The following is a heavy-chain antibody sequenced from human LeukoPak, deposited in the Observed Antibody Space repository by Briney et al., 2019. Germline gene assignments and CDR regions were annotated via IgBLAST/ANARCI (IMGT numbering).Heavy chain of an antibody. D-gene: IGHD5-24*01. V-gene: IGHV4-34*01. Sequence: SETLSLTCAVYGGSFSGYYWSWIRQPPGKGLEWIGEINHSGSTNYNPSLKSRVTISVDTSKNQFSLKLSSVTAADTAVYYCARGDGMATTCFDYWGQGTLVTVSS. CDR3: ARGDGMATTCFDY. J-gene: IGHJ4*02. CDR1: GGSFSGYY. CDR2: INHSGST.